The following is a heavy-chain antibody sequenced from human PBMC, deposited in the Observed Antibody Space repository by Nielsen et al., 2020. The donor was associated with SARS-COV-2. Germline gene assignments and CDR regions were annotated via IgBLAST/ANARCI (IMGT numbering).Heavy chain of an antibody. Sequence: SVKVSCKASGYSFSSISINWVRQAPGQGLEWMGWISTRTGNPTYAQGFTGRFVLSLDTSVSTAYLEITSLRGEDTAVYYCATEPAVAGQGRLDYWGQGSLVTVST. CDR1: GYSFSSIS. J-gene: IGHJ4*02. V-gene: IGHV7-4-1*02. CDR2: ISTRTGNP. D-gene: IGHD6-19*01. CDR3: ATEPAVAGQGRLDY.